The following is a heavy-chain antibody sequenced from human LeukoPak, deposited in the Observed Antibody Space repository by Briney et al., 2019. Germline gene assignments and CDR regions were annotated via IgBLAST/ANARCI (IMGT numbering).Heavy chain of an antibody. CDR1: GYTFTSYG. V-gene: IGHV1-18*01. CDR2: ISAYNGNT. D-gene: IGHD3-9*01. J-gene: IGHJ6*02. Sequence: ASVKVSCKASGYTFTSYGISWVRQAPGQGLEWMVWISAYNGNTNYAQKLQGRVTMTTDTSTSTAYMELRSLRSDDTAVYYCARDQARDYDILTGYYDYGMDVWGQGTTVTVSS. CDR3: ARDQARDYDILTGYYDYGMDV.